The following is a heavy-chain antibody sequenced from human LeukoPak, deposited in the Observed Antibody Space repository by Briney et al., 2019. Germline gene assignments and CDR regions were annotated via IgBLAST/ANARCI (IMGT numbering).Heavy chain of an antibody. CDR2: ITSSSSTM. Sequence: GGSLRLSCAASGFTFSSYSMNWVRQAPGEGLEWVSYITSSSSTMYYADSVKGRFTISRDNAKNSLYLQMNSLRAEDTALYYCASGGIYYGAAFDFWGQGTLVTVSS. CDR1: GFTFSSYS. CDR3: ASGGIYYGAAFDF. V-gene: IGHV3-48*04. D-gene: IGHD1-26*01. J-gene: IGHJ4*02.